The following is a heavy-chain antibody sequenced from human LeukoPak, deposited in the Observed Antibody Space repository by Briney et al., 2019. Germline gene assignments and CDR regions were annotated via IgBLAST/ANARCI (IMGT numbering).Heavy chain of an antibody. Sequence: SVKVSCKASGYTFTGYYMYWVRQAPGHGLEWMGGIIPMFGSAHYAQRFQGGVTITADTSTSTVYMELRSLRSEDTAVYYCARGLDGSGYPFDLWGQGTLVTVSS. CDR3: ARGLDGSGYPFDL. CDR2: IIPMFGSA. J-gene: IGHJ4*02. V-gene: IGHV1-69*06. CDR1: GYTFTGYY. D-gene: IGHD3-22*01.